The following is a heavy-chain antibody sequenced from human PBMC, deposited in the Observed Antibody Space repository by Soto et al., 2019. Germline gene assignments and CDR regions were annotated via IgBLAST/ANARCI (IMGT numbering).Heavy chain of an antibody. CDR2: MCSTGQN. D-gene: IGHD2-8*01. Sequence: SETLSLTCTVSGGPISSSSYYWGWLRQPPERGLEWIGCMCSTGQNDYNPSLNSRGTISLDTSKNQFSLHLRSVTATDTATYFCAKWTNTWHTFEYWGQGTPVTVSS. V-gene: IGHV4-61*05. CDR3: AKWTNTWHTFEY. CDR1: GGPISSSSYY. J-gene: IGHJ4*02.